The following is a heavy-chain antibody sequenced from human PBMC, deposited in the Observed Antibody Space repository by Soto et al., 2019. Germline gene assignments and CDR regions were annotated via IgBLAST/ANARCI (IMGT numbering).Heavy chain of an antibody. J-gene: IGHJ4*02. V-gene: IGHV4-59*01. D-gene: IGHD3-10*01. CDR1: GGSMISYD. Sequence: SETLSLTCTVSGGSMISYDWSWIRQPPGKGLEWIGYIYYSGSTNYNPSLKSRVTISVDTSKNQFSLKLSSVAAADTAVYYCARAPRGNYGYPSYFDYWGQGTLVTVS. CDR2: IYYSGST. CDR3: ARAPRGNYGYPSYFDY.